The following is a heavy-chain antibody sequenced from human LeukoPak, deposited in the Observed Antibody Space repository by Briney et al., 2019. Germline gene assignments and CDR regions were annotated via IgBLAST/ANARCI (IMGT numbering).Heavy chain of an antibody. CDR1: GFTFRSHG. CDR2: IWYDGSNK. D-gene: IGHD3-22*01. V-gene: IGHV3-33*01. J-gene: IGHJ4*02. Sequence: GTSLRLSCAASGFTFRSHGMHWVRQAPGKGLEWVAFIWYDGSNKYYTDSVKGRFTISRDNSKNTLYLQMNSLRVEDTAVYYCVRSAFHAGSGNYYDYWGQGTLVTVSS. CDR3: VRSAFHAGSGNYYDY.